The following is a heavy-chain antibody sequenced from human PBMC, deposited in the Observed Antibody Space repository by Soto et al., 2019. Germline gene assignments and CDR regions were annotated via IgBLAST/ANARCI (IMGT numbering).Heavy chain of an antibody. CDR1: GFTFSSYA. CDR3: AKDLEETASLFFLGVGFDP. V-gene: IGHV3-23*01. CDR2: ISGSGGST. Sequence: GGSLRLSCAASGFTFSSYAMSWVRQAPGKGLEWVSAISGSGGSTYYADSVKGRFTISRDNSKNTLYLQMNSLRAEDTAVYYCAKDLEETASLFFLGVGFDPWGQGTLVTVSS. D-gene: IGHD3-10*01. J-gene: IGHJ5*02.